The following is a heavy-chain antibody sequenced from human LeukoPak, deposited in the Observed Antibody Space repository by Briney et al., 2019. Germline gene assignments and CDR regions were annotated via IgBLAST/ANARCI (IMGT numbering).Heavy chain of an antibody. V-gene: IGHV1-18*04. CDR2: ISPDNHAT. Sequence: ASVKVSCKASGYIFINYGISWVRQAPGQGLEWMGGISPDNHATHSAQNFHDRVTMTTDTSTSTAYMELRGLTSADTAVYYCARGLLLGTTTAGILGYWGQGTLVTVSS. CDR1: GYIFINYG. J-gene: IGHJ4*02. D-gene: IGHD6-13*01. CDR3: ARGLLLGTTTAGILGY.